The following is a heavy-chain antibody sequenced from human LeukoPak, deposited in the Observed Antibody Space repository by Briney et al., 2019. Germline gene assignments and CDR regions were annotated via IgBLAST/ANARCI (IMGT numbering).Heavy chain of an antibody. CDR3: ARECYGAGRIFDY. CDR1: GFTFNYCA. J-gene: IGHJ4*02. V-gene: IGHV3-23*01. CDR2: ITGSGGDS. Sequence: GGSQRLSCGACGFTFNYCAMNWVRQAPGKGLEGVSSITGSGGDSYYADSVKGRFTISRDNSKNTLYLQMNSLRDEDTAVYYCARECYGAGRIFDYWGQGTLVIVSS. D-gene: IGHD3-10*01.